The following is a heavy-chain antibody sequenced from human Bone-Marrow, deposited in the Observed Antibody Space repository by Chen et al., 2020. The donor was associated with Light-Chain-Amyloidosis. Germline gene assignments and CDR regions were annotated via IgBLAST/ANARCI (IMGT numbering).Heavy chain of an antibody. CDR1: GFAFSSYT. D-gene: IGHD3-9*01. CDR2: ISGSGGSR. CDR3: AKDISYDDILPGYPADALEI. J-gene: IGHJ3*02. Sequence: EVQLVESGGGLLQRGGSLRLSCAASGFAFSSYTMSWVRQAPGKGLEWGATISGSGGSRYHAPSLKGRLTSTRANSKTALFLQRNSLRAEDTAGYYCAKDISYDDILPGYPADALEILGQGTMFTVSS. V-gene: IGHV3-23*04.